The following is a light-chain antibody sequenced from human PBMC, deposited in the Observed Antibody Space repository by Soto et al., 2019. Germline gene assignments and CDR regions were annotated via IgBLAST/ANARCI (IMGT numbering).Light chain of an antibody. J-gene: IGLJ3*02. V-gene: IGLV3-9*01. CDR1: NIGSKN. Sequence: SYELTQPLSVSVALGQTARITCGGNNIGSKNVHWYQQKPGQAPVPVIYRDSNRPSGIPERFSGSNSGNTATLTISRAQAGDEADYYCQVWDSSTARVFGGGTKLTVL. CDR3: QVWDSSTARV. CDR2: RDS.